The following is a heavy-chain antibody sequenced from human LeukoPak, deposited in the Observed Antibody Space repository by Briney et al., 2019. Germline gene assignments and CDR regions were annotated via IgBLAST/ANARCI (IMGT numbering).Heavy chain of an antibody. D-gene: IGHD5-24*01. CDR3: AKADMATTYFDY. CDR2: ISSGGGTT. J-gene: IGHJ4*02. CDR1: GFPFSSYA. Sequence: PGGSLRLSCAASGFPFSSYAMSWVRQAPGKGLEWVSAISSGGGTTYYADSVKGRFTVSRDNSKNTLYLQMNSLRTEDTAVYYCAKADMATTYFDYWGQGTLVTVSS. V-gene: IGHV3-23*01.